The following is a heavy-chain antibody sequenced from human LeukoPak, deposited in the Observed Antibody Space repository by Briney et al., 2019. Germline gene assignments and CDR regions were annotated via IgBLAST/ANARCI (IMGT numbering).Heavy chain of an antibody. D-gene: IGHD4-23*01. V-gene: IGHV5-51*01. Sequence: GESLKISCKGSGYSFTSYWIGWVRQMPGKGLEWMGIIYPGDSDTRYSPSFQGQVTISADKSISTACLQWSSLKASNTAMYYCARTTVVRTRVFDYWGQGTLVTVSS. CDR1: GYSFTSYW. CDR3: ARTTVVRTRVFDY. CDR2: IYPGDSDT. J-gene: IGHJ4*02.